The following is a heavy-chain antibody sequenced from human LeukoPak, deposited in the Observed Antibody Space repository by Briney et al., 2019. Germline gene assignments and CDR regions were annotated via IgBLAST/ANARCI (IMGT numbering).Heavy chain of an antibody. D-gene: IGHD2-15*01. J-gene: IGHJ5*02. Sequence: SETLSLTCTVSGGSISSSSYYWGWIRQPPGKGLEWIGSIYYSGSTYYNPSLKSRVTISVDTSKNQFSLKLSSVTAADTAVYYCARAHPVVASGWFDPWGQGTLVTVSS. CDR2: IYYSGST. CDR3: ARAHPVVASGWFDP. CDR1: GGSISSSSYY. V-gene: IGHV4-39*07.